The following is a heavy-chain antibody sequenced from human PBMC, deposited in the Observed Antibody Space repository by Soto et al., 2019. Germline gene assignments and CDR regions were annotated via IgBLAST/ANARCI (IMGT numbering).Heavy chain of an antibody. J-gene: IGHJ4*02. CDR2: ISCDGSNK. V-gene: IGHV3-30*18. D-gene: IGHD2-15*01. CDR3: AKDGEVVVAATSYYFDY. Sequence: GGSLSLSCAASGFTFSSYGMHWVRQAPGKRLERMAVISCDGSNKYYADSVKGRFTISRDNSKNTLYLQMNSLRAEDTAVYFCAKDGEVVVAATSYYFDYWGQGTLVTVSS. CDR1: GFTFSSYG.